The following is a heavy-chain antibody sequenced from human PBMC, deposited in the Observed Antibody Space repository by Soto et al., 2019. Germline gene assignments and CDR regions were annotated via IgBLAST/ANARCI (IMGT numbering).Heavy chain of an antibody. V-gene: IGHV1-18*01. CDR2: ISAYNGNT. CDR3: ARDEDPNSGSNTPDFDY. CDR1: GYTFTSYG. Sequence: ASVKVSCKASGYTFTSYGISWVRQAPGQGLEWMGWISAYNGNTNYAQKLQGRVTMTTDTSTSTAYMELRSLRSDDTAVYYCARDEDPNSGSNTPDFDYWGQGTLVTVSS. D-gene: IGHD1-26*01. J-gene: IGHJ4*02.